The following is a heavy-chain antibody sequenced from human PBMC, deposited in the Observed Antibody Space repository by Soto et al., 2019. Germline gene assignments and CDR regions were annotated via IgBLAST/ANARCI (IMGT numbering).Heavy chain of an antibody. J-gene: IGHJ6*02. CDR3: ARDRGSWPSPTYGMDV. D-gene: IGHD6-13*01. CDR1: GGTFSSYA. Sequence: QVQLVQSGAEVKKPGSSVKVSCKASGGTFSSYAISWVRQAPGQGLEWMGGIIPIFGTANYAQRFQGRVTITADESTSTAYMELSSLRSEDTAVYYCARDRGSWPSPTYGMDVWGQGTTVTVSS. CDR2: IIPIFGTA. V-gene: IGHV1-69*12.